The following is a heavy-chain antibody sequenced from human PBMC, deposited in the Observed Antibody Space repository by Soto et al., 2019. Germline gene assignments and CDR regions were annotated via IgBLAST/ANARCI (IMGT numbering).Heavy chain of an antibody. Sequence: GWSLRLSCESSVFFFSDYYMSWIRQAPGKGLETLCYISGTGDTTSYADSVKGRFTISRDNAKNSLFLHLNSLSAGDTAVYYCAIGGGQIYYSGMDVWGQGTTVTVSS. D-gene: IGHD3-3*01. CDR2: ISGTGDTT. V-gene: IGHV3-11*01. CDR1: VFFFSDYY. CDR3: AIGGGQIYYSGMDV. J-gene: IGHJ6*02.